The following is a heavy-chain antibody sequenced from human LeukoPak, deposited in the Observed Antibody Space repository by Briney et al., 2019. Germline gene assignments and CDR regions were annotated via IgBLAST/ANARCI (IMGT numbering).Heavy chain of an antibody. V-gene: IGHV4-4*09. Sequence: PSHSLSPTCTVAGGSIVSSYGSWFRQPPGKGLGWIGYIYTSVTPNNNPSFKSRATISVDTPKNQFSLKLRSVTAADTAVYYCATYSGYVPSYYSYYMEVWGKGTTVTVSS. D-gene: IGHD5-12*01. CDR1: GGSIVSSY. CDR2: IYTSVTP. CDR3: ATYSGYVPSYYSYYMEV. J-gene: IGHJ6*03.